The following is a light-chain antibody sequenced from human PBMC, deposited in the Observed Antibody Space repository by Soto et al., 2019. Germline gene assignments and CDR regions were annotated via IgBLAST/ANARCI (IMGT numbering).Light chain of an antibody. CDR2: EVT. CDR1: GSDFGRYNR. Sequence: QLVLTQPPSVSGSPGQSVTISCTGTGSDFGRYNRVSWYQHTPGTAPKLLIYEVTNRPSGVPDRFSGSRSGNTASLTISGLQAEDDADYYCSSFTTSDTWVLGGGTKLTVL. V-gene: IGLV2-18*02. J-gene: IGLJ3*02. CDR3: SSFTTSDTWV.